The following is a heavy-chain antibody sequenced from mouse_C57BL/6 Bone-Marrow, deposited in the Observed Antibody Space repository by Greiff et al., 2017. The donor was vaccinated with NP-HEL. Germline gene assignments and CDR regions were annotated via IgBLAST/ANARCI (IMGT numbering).Heavy chain of an antibody. CDR3: YGAY. D-gene: IGHD1-1*02. V-gene: IGHV5-6*01. Sequence: EVQLVESGGDLVKPGGSLKLSCAASGFTFSSYGMSWVRQTPDKRLEWVATISSGGSYTYYPYSVKGRFTISRDNAKNTLYLQMSSLKSEDTAMYYCYGAYWGQGTLVTVSA. CDR1: GFTFSSYG. CDR2: ISSGGSYT. J-gene: IGHJ3*01.